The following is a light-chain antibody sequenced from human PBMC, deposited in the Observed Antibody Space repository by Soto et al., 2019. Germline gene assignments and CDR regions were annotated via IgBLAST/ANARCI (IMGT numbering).Light chain of an antibody. V-gene: IGKV3-20*01. J-gene: IGKJ3*01. CDR2: GAS. CDR1: QSVSSSY. Sequence: EIVLTQSPGTLSLSPGERATLSCRASQSVSSSYLDWYQQKPGQAPRLLIYGASNRATGIPDRFSVSASGTDFTLTISRLEPEDFAVYYCQHYGTSALFGPGTKVDIK. CDR3: QHYGTSAL.